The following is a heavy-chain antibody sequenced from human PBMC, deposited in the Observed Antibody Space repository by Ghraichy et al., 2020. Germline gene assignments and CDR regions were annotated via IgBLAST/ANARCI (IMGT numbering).Heavy chain of an antibody. Sequence: GGSLRLSCAASGFTFSNYWMSWVRQAPGKGLEWVANIKQDGSEKYYVDSVKGRFTISRDNAKNSLYVQMNSLRAEDTAVYYCASIYYYGSGSYSVPALDCWGQGTRVTVAS. V-gene: IGHV3-7*03. CDR2: IKQDGSEK. D-gene: IGHD3-10*01. CDR1: GFTFSNYW. J-gene: IGHJ4*02. CDR3: ASIYYYGSGSYSVPALDC.